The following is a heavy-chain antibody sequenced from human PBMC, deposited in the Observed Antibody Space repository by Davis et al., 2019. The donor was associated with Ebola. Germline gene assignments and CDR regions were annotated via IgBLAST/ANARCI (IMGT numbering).Heavy chain of an antibody. J-gene: IGHJ4*02. CDR3: NGHTDY. CDR1: GFSFSYAW. Sequence: PGGSLRLSCTASGFSFSYAWMTWVRQAPGKGLEWIGRIKSITDGVTDYAAPVKGRFTISRDDSKNTVYLQMNSLKTEDTAVYYCNGHTDYWGQGTLVTVSS. V-gene: IGHV3-15*01. CDR2: IKSITDGVT.